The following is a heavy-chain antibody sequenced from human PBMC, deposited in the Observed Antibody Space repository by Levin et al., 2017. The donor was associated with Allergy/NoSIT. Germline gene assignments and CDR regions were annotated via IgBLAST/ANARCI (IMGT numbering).Heavy chain of an antibody. J-gene: IGHJ5*02. CDR3: AGIYYYGSGSYFGGWFDP. V-gene: IGHV6-1*01. D-gene: IGHD3-10*01. CDR1: GDSVSSNSAA. Sequence: SETLSLTCAISGDSVSSNSAAWNWIRQSPSRGLEWLGRTYYRSKWYNDYAVSVKSRITINPDTSKNQFSLQLNSVTPEDTAVYYCAGIYYYGSGSYFGGWFDPWGQGTLVTVSS. CDR2: TYYRSKWYN.